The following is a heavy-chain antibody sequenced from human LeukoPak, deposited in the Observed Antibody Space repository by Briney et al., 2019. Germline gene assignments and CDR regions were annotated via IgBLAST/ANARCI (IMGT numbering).Heavy chain of an antibody. CDR2: TYYRSKWYN. CDR1: GDSVSSNSAA. D-gene: IGHD3-22*01. V-gene: IGHV6-1*01. CDR3: ARGPHYYYDSSGYPLFDY. J-gene: IGHJ4*02. Sequence: SQTLSLTCAISGDSVSSNSAAWNWIRQSPSRGLEWLGRTYYRSKWYNDYAVSVKSRITINPDTSKNQFSLQLNSVTPEDTAVYYCARGPHYYYDSSGYPLFDYWGQGTLVTVSS.